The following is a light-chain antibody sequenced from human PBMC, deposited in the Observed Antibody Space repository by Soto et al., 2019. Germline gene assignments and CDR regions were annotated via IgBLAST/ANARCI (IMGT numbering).Light chain of an antibody. CDR3: VSVSSSTPLYV. V-gene: IGLV2-14*01. CDR1: TRDIAGYNY. Sequence: QSVLTQPASVSGTLGQSITISCTGTTRDIAGYNYISWYKQLPGKAPKLMIYQVTIRPSGISNRFPGSKSGNTASLTISGVQAEDQAVYCCVSVSSSTPLYVFGTGPTLTVL. J-gene: IGLJ1*01. CDR2: QVT.